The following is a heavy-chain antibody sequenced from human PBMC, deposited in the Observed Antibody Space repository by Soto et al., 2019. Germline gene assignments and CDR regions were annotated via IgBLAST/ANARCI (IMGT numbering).Heavy chain of an antibody. CDR2: INAGNGNT. V-gene: IGHV1-3*01. J-gene: IGHJ5*02. Sequence: GASVKVSCKASGYTFTSYAMHWVRQAPGQRLEWMGWINAGNGNTKYSQKFQGRVTITRDTSASTAYMGLSSLRSEDTAVYYCARELNCDGNWFDPWGQGTLVTVSS. CDR1: GYTFTSYA. CDR3: ARELNCDGNWFDP. D-gene: IGHD1-1*01.